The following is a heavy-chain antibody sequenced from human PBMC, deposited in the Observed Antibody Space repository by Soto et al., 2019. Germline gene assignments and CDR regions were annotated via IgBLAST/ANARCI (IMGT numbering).Heavy chain of an antibody. D-gene: IGHD5-12*01. CDR3: ARRYSGYGDY. V-gene: IGHV4-59*08. CDR2: IYFSGSA. CDR1: GGSVTSYY. J-gene: IGHJ4*02. Sequence: SETLSLTCTVSGGSVTSYYWSWIRQPPGKGLEWIGYIYFSGSANYNPSLKSRVTISVDTSKNQFSLKLSSVTAADTAVYYCARRYSGYGDYWGQGTLVTVSS.